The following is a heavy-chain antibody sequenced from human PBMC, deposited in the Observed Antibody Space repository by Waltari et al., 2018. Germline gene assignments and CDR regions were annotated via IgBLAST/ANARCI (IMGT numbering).Heavy chain of an antibody. CDR1: GGSISSSSYY. CDR2: IYYSGRT. J-gene: IGHJ5*02. CDR3: ARHTSGWNWFDP. Sequence: QLQLQESGPGLVKPSETLSLTCTVSGGSISSSSYYWGWIRQPPGKGLEWIGSIYYSGRTYYNPALKSRVTISVDTSKNQFSLKLSSVTAADTAVYYCARHTSGWNWFDPWGQGTLVTVSS. D-gene: IGHD6-19*01. V-gene: IGHV4-39*01.